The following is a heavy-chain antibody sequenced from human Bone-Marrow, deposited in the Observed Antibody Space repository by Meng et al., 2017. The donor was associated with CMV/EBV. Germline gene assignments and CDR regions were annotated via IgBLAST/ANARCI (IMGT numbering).Heavy chain of an antibody. CDR2: IKQDGSEK. CDR1: GFTFSSYW. CDR3: ARIDRDGYDYHFDY. D-gene: IGHD5-24*01. V-gene: IGHV3-7*01. J-gene: IGHJ4*02. Sequence: GESLKISCAASGFTFSSYWMSWVRQAPGKGLEWVANIKQDGSEKYYVDSVKGRFTISRDNAKNSLYLQMNSLRAEDTAVYYCARIDRDGYDYHFDYWGQGTLVTVSS.